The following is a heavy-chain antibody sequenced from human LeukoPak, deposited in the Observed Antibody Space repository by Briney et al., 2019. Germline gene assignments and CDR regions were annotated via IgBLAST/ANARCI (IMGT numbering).Heavy chain of an antibody. CDR3: ARGSNGCSGIDY. Sequence: GGSLTLSCGASEFTFSSHWMYWVRRAAGEGLVWVSRISGDGSSTNYADSVKGRFALSSDNAKNTLYLQMNSLRAEDTSVYYCARGSNGCSGIDYWGQGTLVTVSS. J-gene: IGHJ4*02. V-gene: IGHV3-74*01. CDR1: EFTFSSHW. D-gene: IGHD5-18*01. CDR2: ISGDGSST.